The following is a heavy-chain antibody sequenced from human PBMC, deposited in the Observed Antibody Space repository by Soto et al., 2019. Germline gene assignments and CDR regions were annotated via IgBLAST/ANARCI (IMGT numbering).Heavy chain of an antibody. D-gene: IGHD6-13*01. CDR2: INPGSGNT. V-gene: IGHV1-2*02. CDR1: GYTFTGYY. Sequence: GASVKVSCKASGYTFTGYYMHWVRQAPGQGLEWMGWINPGSGNTNYSQKFQGRVTITRDTSASTAYMELSSLRSEDTAVYYCARGGSSSWDVFDIWGKGTMVTVSS. J-gene: IGHJ3*02. CDR3: ARGGSSSWDVFDI.